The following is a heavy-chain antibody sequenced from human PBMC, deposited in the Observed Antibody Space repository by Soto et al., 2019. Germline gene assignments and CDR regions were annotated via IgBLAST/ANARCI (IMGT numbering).Heavy chain of an antibody. CDR1: GFTFSSYA. D-gene: IGHD3-22*01. J-gene: IGHJ4*02. CDR3: ARADSSGYYYGLFDY. CDR2: ISYDGSNK. V-gene: IGHV3-30-3*01. Sequence: GGSLRLSCAASGFTFSSYAMHWVRQAPGKGLEWVAVISYDGSNKYYADSVKGRFTISRDNSKNTLYLQMNSLRAEDTAVYYCARADSSGYYYGLFDYWGQGTLVTVS.